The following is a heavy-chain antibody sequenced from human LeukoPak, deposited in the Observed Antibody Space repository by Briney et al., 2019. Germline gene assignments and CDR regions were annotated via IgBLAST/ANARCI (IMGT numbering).Heavy chain of an antibody. V-gene: IGHV3-7*01. Sequence: PGGSLRLSCTASGFTFSTYWMSWVRQAPGKGLEWMANIKQDGSERYYVDSVRGRFTISRDNAKNSLYLQMDSLRAEDTAVYYCARSHVWGRDYDYWGQGTLVTVSS. J-gene: IGHJ4*02. CDR3: ARSHVWGRDYDY. D-gene: IGHD3-16*01. CDR1: GFTFSTYW. CDR2: IKQDGSER.